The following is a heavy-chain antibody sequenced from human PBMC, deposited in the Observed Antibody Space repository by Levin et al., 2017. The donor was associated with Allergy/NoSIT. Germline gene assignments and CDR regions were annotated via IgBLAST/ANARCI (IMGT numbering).Heavy chain of an antibody. Sequence: GESLKISCTASGFIFGDYGVSWFRQTPGKGLEWVGFIRSKAYGGTTEYAASVKGRFTILRDDSKSIAYLQMNSLKTEDTAVYYCTRRDYSSPNRKLDYWGQGTLVIVSS. CDR3: TRRDYSSPNRKLDY. J-gene: IGHJ4*02. V-gene: IGHV3-49*03. CDR2: IRSKAYGGTT. CDR1: GFIFGDYG. D-gene: IGHD6-19*01.